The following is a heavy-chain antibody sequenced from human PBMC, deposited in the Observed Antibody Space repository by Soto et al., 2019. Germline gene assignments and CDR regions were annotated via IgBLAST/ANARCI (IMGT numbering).Heavy chain of an antibody. Sequence: GGSLRLSCAAPGFTFSNAWMSWVRQAPGKGLEWVGRIKSKTDGGTTDYAAPVKGRFTISRDDSKNTLYLQMNSLKTEDTAVYYCTTDDRYSSSWYYYGMDVWGQGTTVTVSS. CDR1: GFTFSNAW. CDR3: TTDDRYSSSWYYYGMDV. CDR2: IKSKTDGGTT. J-gene: IGHJ6*02. D-gene: IGHD6-13*01. V-gene: IGHV3-15*01.